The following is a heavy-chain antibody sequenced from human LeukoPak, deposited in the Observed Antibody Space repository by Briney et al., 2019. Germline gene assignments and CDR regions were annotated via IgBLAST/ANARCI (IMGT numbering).Heavy chain of an antibody. CDR3: ARGTRDSGYDWMGYYYYYYMDV. J-gene: IGHJ6*03. Sequence: SETLSLTCTVSGGSISSRSHYWGWIRQPPGKGLEWIGSIYYSGSTYYNPSLKSRVTISVDTSKNQFSLKLSSVTAADTAVYYCARGTRDSGYDWMGYYYYYYMDVWGKGTTVTVSS. CDR1: GGSISSRSHY. D-gene: IGHD5-12*01. V-gene: IGHV4-39*07. CDR2: IYYSGST.